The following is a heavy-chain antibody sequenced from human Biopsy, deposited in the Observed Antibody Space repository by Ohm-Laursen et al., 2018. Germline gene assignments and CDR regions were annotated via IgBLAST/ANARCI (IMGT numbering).Heavy chain of an antibody. J-gene: IGHJ5*02. CDR1: GYTLTGYA. Sequence: SVTVSCKVSGYTLTGYALHWVRQAPGEGLEWIGLINPNTGATTYAQKFQGRVTMTRDTSIGIAYMELSRLISNVTAVDYCARYGSGDHDFWAGWFDPWGQGTLVTVSS. CDR3: ARYGSGDHDFWAGWFDP. D-gene: IGHD3/OR15-3a*01. CDR2: INPNTGAT. V-gene: IGHV1-2*02.